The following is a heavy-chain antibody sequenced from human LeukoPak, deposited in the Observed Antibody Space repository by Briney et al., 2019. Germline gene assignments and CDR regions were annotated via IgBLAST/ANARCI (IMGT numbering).Heavy chain of an antibody. Sequence: PSETLPLTCTVSGGSISSGGYYWSWIRQHPGKGLEWIGYIYYSGSTYYNPSLKSRVTISVDTSKNQFSLKLSSVTAADTAVYYCARIRSDFGVSIRLTRFLEFDSWGQGILVTVSS. CDR1: GGSISSGGYY. CDR2: IYYSGST. CDR3: ARIRSDFGVSIRLTRFLEFDS. V-gene: IGHV4-31*03. J-gene: IGHJ4*02. D-gene: IGHD3-3*01.